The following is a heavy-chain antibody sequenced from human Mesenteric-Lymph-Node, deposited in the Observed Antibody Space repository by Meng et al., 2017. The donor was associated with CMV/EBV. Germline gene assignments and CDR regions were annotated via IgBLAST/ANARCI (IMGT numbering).Heavy chain of an antibody. CDR1: GFIFSTYW. D-gene: IGHD3-9*01. CDR3: ARDNDILTGHLDY. J-gene: IGHJ4*02. V-gene: IGHV3-48*03. Sequence: GESLKISCAASGFIFSTYWMSWVRQAPGKGLEWVSYISSSGSTIYYADSVKGRFTISRDNAKNLLYLQMNSLRAEDTAVYYCARDNDILTGHLDYWGQGTLVTVSS. CDR2: ISSSGSTI.